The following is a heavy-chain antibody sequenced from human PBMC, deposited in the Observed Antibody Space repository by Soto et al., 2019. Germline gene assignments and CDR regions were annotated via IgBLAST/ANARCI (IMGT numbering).Heavy chain of an antibody. J-gene: IGHJ4*02. CDR1: GGSVSNSNYY. CDR2: VYYRGRS. CDR3: VSQRSSVLTQAYFDY. Sequence: SETLSLTCTVSGGSVSNSNYYWGWIRQSPGKGLEWIGSVYYRGRSYSKSSVKSRVTISVDTSKNQFSLNLNSVTASDTAVYYCVSQRSSVLTQAYFDYWGPGAMVTVSS. D-gene: IGHD2-8*01. V-gene: IGHV4-39*01.